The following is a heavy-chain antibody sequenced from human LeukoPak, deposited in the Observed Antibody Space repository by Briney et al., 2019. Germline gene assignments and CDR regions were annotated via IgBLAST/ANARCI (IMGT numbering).Heavy chain of an antibody. CDR2: ISSSGSYR. CDR1: GFTFSSYE. Sequence: GGSLRLSCAASGFTFSSYELNWVRQAPGKGLEWVSYISSSGSYRYYADSVKGRFTISRDNAKNSLYLQMNSPRAEDTAVYYCARGSRFGVVERDAFDIWGQGTMVTVSS. J-gene: IGHJ3*02. D-gene: IGHD3-3*01. CDR3: ARGSRFGVVERDAFDI. V-gene: IGHV3-48*03.